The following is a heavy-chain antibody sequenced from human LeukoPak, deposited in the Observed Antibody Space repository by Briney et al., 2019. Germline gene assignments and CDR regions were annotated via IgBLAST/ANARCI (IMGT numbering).Heavy chain of an antibody. J-gene: IGHJ6*03. V-gene: IGHV3-9*01. CDR2: ISWNSGSI. CDR1: GFTFDDYA. D-gene: IGHD3-3*01. CDR3: ARDADPGGGTIFGVVIDYYYYMDV. Sequence: GGSLRLSCAASGFTFDDYAMHWVRQAPGKGLEWVSGISWNSGSIGYADSVKGRFTISRDNAKNSLYLQMNSLRAEDTAVYYCARDADPGGGTIFGVVIDYYYYMDVWGKGTTVTVSS.